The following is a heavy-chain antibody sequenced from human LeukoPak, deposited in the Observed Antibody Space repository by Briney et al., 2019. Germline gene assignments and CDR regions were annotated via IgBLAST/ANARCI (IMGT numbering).Heavy chain of an antibody. CDR1: GGPMKSGTYY. Sequence: SETLSLTCTVSGGPMKSGTYYWSWIRQPAGKGLEWIGRIYTSGSTNHNPSLKSRVTISIDTSKNQFSLNLSSVTAADTAVYYCARGDSNDNDYGDYPDYWGQGTLVTVSS. D-gene: IGHD4-17*01. V-gene: IGHV4-61*02. CDR3: ARGDSNDNDYGDYPDY. J-gene: IGHJ4*02. CDR2: IYTSGST.